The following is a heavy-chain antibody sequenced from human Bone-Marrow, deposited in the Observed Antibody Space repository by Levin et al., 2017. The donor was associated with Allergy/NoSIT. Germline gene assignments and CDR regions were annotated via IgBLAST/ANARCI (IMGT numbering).Heavy chain of an antibody. D-gene: IGHD6-13*01. Sequence: SGPTLVKPTQTLTLTCTFSGFSLSTSGMCVSWIRQPPGKALEWLARIDWDDDKYYSTSLKTRLTISKDTSKNQVVLTMTNMDPVDTATYYCARITLAAAGTNDAFDIWGQGTMVTVSS. CDR3: ARITLAAAGTNDAFDI. V-gene: IGHV2-70*11. CDR2: IDWDDDK. CDR1: GFSLSTSGMC. J-gene: IGHJ3*02.